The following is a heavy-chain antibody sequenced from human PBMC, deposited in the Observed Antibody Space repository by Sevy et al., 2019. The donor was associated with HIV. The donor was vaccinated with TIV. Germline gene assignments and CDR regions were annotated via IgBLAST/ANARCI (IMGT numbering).Heavy chain of an antibody. V-gene: IGHV3-30*04. CDR1: GVAFSSYA. Sequence: GGSQRLSCAASGVAFSSYAMHWVRQAPDKGLEWVAVISYDGSNQEYADSVKGRFTISRDNSKNTLYLQMNSLRVEDTAVYYCARFPPERAFDIWGQGTMVTVSS. J-gene: IGHJ3*02. CDR3: ARFPPERAFDI. CDR2: ISYDGSNQ.